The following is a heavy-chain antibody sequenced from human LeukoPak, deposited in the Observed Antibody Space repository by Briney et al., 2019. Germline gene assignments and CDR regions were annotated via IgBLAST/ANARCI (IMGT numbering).Heavy chain of an antibody. CDR3: ARYSYGSGPGCPDY. D-gene: IGHD6-19*01. CDR1: GFTFTSYG. Sequence: GGSLSLSCAASGFTFTSYGMHWVRQAPGKGLEWVASIWYDGINTYYADSVKGRFTISRDNSKNTLYLQMNSLRAEDTAVYLCARYSYGSGPGCPDYWGQGTLVTVSS. J-gene: IGHJ4*02. V-gene: IGHV3-33*01. CDR2: IWYDGINT.